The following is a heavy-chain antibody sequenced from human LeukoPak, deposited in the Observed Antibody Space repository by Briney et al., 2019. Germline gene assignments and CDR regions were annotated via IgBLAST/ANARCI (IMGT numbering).Heavy chain of an antibody. J-gene: IGHJ6*03. V-gene: IGHV4-61*09. CDR3: ARVGNIVATIVPGYYYYMDV. CDR1: GGSISSGDYY. D-gene: IGHD5-12*01. Sequence: SQTLSLTCTVSGGSISSGDYYWSWIRQPPGKGLEWIGYIYTSGSANYNPSLKSRVTMSVDTSKNQFSLKLSSVTAADTAVYYCARVGNIVATIVPGYYYYMDVWGKGTTVTVSS. CDR2: IYTSGSA.